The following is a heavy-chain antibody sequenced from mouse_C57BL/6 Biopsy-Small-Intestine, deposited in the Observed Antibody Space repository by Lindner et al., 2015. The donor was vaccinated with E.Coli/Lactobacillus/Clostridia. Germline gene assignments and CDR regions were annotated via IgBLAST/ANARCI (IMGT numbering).Heavy chain of an antibody. D-gene: IGHD4-1*01. CDR2: INPDSGDT. J-gene: IGHJ2*01. CDR3: ATSGGKTLLTAYFDY. V-gene: IGHV1-84*02. CDR1: GYTFTGYY. Sequence: SVKVSCKASGYTFTGYYIHWVRQAPGQGLEWMGWINPDSGDTDYAQKFQGWVTLTRDTSISTAYMEFSRLRSDDTAVYYCATSGGKTLLTAYFDYWGQGTLVTVSS.